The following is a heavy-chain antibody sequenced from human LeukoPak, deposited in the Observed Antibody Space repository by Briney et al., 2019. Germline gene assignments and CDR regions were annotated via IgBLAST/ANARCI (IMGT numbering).Heavy chain of an antibody. D-gene: IGHD3-22*01. CDR2: VNPKSGDT. V-gene: IGHV1-2*02. J-gene: IGHJ4*02. CDR3: ARSMIVVSSFDY. CDR1: GYSFTGYH. Sequence: ASVKVSCKASGYSFTGYHIHWVRQAPGQGLEWMGWVNPKSGDTDYAQKLQGRVTMTRDTSISTAYMELSRLRSDDTAVYYCARSMIVVSSFDYWGQGTLVTVSS.